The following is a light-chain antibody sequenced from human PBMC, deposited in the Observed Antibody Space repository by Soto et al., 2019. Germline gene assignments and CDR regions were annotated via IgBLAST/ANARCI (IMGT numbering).Light chain of an antibody. Sequence: EIRMTQSPGTLSVSPGERATLSCRAAQGVTTNFAWYQQKSGRSPRLLIYDVSNRATGVPARFSGSGSETDFTLTISGLRSEDSAVYFCQQYNNWPFSFGQGTRLEIK. CDR1: QGVTTN. CDR2: DVS. CDR3: QQYNNWPFS. J-gene: IGKJ5*01. V-gene: IGKV3-15*01.